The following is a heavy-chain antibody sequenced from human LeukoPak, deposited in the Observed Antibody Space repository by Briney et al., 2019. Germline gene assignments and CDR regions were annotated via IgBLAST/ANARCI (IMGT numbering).Heavy chain of an antibody. CDR2: ISGSGGST. V-gene: IGHV3-23*01. J-gene: IGHJ4*02. CDR3: ATVTDENDY. CDR1: GFTFSSYA. D-gene: IGHD4-17*01. Sequence: PGGSLRLSCAAAGFTFSSYAMSWVRQAPGKGLEWVSAISGSGGSTYYADSVKGRFTISRDNSKNTMYLQMNSLRAEDTAVYYCATVTDENDYWGQGTLVTVSS.